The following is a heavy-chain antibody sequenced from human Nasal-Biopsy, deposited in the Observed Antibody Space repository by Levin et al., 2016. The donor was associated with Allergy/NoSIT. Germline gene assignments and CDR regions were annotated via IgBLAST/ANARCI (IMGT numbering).Heavy chain of an antibody. Sequence: KVSCKGYGYTFSNYWIAWVRQKPGKGLEWMARIDPLQSDTDYSPSFQGHVTISLDKSISTAYLQWSSLKASDTAIYYCARHLVRDLVNLDSWGQGTLVTVSS. J-gene: IGHJ4*02. D-gene: IGHD2-2*01. CDR1: GYTFSNYW. CDR2: IDPLQSDT. CDR3: ARHLVRDLVNLDS. V-gene: IGHV5-10-1*01.